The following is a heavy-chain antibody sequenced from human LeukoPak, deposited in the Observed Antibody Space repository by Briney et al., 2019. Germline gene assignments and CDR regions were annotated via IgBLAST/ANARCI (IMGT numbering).Heavy chain of an antibody. D-gene: IGHD3-22*01. J-gene: IGHJ4*02. Sequence: GGSLRLSCEASGFSMSAYWMSWVRQAPGKGLAWVGNIKQDGSERNYVDSVKGRFTISRDNAKKSLYLQMDSLRAEDAAVYYCARDWGAYYHFFDYWGQGTLVTVSS. CDR2: IKQDGSER. CDR3: ARDWGAYYHFFDY. V-gene: IGHV3-7*01. CDR1: GFSMSAYW.